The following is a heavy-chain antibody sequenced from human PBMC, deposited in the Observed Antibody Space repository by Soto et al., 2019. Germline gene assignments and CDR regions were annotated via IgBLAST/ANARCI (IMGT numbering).Heavy chain of an antibody. Sequence: ASVKVSCKASGYDFTAYDINWVRQASGQGLEWMGWMNPINGATGSARRFQGRVSMTRNTATGTAYLELTSLRSDDSAVYYCGRGPSPRAPAGGTPYYYAMDVWGQGTPVTVA. D-gene: IGHD6-13*01. CDR2: MNPINGAT. J-gene: IGHJ6*02. V-gene: IGHV1-8*02. CDR1: GYDFTAYD. CDR3: GRGPSPRAPAGGTPYYYAMDV.